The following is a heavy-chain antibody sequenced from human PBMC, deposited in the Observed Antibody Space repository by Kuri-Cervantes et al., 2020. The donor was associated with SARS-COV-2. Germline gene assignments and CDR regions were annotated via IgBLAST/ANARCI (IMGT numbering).Heavy chain of an antibody. J-gene: IGHJ4*02. V-gene: IGHV5-10-1*01. Sequence: GGSLRLSCKGSGYSFTSYWISWVRQMPGKGLEWMGRIDPSDSYTNYSPSFQGHVTISADKSISTAYLQWSSLKASDTAMYYCARQKFHYYDSSGYQGATDYWSQGTLVTVSS. CDR2: IDPSDSYT. CDR3: ARQKFHYYDSSGYQGATDY. D-gene: IGHD3-22*01. CDR1: GYSFTSYW.